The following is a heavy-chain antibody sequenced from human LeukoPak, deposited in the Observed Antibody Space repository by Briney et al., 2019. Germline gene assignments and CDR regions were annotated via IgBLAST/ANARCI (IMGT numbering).Heavy chain of an antibody. V-gene: IGHV3-23*01. CDR2: ISGSGGRT. D-gene: IGHD5-12*01. CDR1: GFTFSSYA. Sequence: RGSLRHSCAASGFTFSSYAMSWVRQAPGKGLEWVSAISGSGGRTYYADAVTVRFTISRDNSKNTLYMQMNSLRAEDTAVYYCAMGGVATIVDYCGQGTLVTVSS. J-gene: IGHJ4*02. CDR3: AMGGVATIVDY.